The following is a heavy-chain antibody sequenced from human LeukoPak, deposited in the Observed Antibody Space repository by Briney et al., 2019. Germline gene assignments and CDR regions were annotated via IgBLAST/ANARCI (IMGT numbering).Heavy chain of an antibody. CDR2: ISGSGTNT. Sequence: GGSLRLSRAASGFTFSSYAMSWVRQAPGKGLEWVSSISGSGTNTDYADSVKGRFTISRDNSKNTVNVQMNSLRAEDTAVYYCAKATSPVHSRNWFDSWGQGTLVTVSS. V-gene: IGHV3-23*01. CDR3: AKATSPVHSRNWFDS. J-gene: IGHJ5*01. D-gene: IGHD6-13*01. CDR1: GFTFSSYA.